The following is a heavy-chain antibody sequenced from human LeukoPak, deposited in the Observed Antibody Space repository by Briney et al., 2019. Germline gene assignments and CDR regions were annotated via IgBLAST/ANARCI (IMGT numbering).Heavy chain of an antibody. Sequence: SVKVSCKASGGTFSSYAISWVRQAPGQGLEWMGGIIPIFGTANYAQKFQGRVTITTDESTSTAYVELSSLRSEDTAVYYCASGYSYGAYYYYMDVWGKGTTVTVSS. CDR2: IIPIFGTA. J-gene: IGHJ6*03. CDR1: GGTFSSYA. V-gene: IGHV1-69*05. D-gene: IGHD5-18*01. CDR3: ASGYSYGAYYYYMDV.